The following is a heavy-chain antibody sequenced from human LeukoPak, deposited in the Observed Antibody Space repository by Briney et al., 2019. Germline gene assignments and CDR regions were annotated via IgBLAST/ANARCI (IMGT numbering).Heavy chain of an antibody. V-gene: IGHV4-34*01. J-gene: IGHJ3*02. D-gene: IGHD4-11*01. CDR3: ARGQGLQGAFDI. CDR1: GGSFSGYY. CDR2: INHSGST. Sequence: SETLSLTCAVYGGSFSGYYWSWIRQPPGKGLEWIGEINHSGSTSYNPSLKSRATISVDTSKNQFSLKLSSVTAADTAVYYCARGQGLQGAFDIWGQGTMVTVSS.